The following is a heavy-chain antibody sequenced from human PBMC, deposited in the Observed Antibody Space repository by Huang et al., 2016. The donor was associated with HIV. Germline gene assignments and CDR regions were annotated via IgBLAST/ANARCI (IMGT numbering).Heavy chain of an antibody. D-gene: IGHD4-17*01. CDR1: GYTFTNYD. V-gene: IGHV1-8*02. CDR2: MNPNTGNT. CDR3: ARSAYGDLDY. J-gene: IGHJ4*02. Sequence: QVHLVQSGAEVKKPGASVKVSCKASGYTFTNYDINWVRQAPGRGREWMGWMNPNTGNTGCAQSFQGRVTMTRKTSITTAYMELTSLTSEDTAVYYCARSAYGDLDYWGLGTLVIVSS.